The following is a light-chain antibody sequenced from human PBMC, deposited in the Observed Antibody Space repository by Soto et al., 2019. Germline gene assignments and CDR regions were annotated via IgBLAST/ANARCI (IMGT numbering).Light chain of an antibody. J-gene: IGKJ1*01. CDR3: QHYINFSGT. CDR1: QSISNW. Sequence: DIQMTQSPSTLSASVGDRVTITCRASQSISNWLAWYQQKPGKAPKLLIYDASTLQSGVSSRFSGSGSGTEFILTIFNLQPDDFASYYCQHYINFSGTFGQGTK. V-gene: IGKV1-5*01. CDR2: DAS.